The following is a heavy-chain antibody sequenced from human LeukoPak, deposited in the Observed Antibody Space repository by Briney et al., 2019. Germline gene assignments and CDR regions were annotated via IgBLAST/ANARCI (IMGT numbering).Heavy chain of an antibody. CDR1: GFSFSTYV. CDR2: ITNTGGYT. V-gene: IGHV3-21*01. CDR3: VRDQGGAVSY. D-gene: IGHD3-16*01. J-gene: IGHJ4*02. Sequence: GGSLRLSCAASGFSFSTYVMIWVRQAPGKGLEWVSSITNTGGYTSYADSVKGRFTISRDNAQNSLFLQMNSLRAEDTAVYYCVRDQGGAVSYWGQGTLVTVSS.